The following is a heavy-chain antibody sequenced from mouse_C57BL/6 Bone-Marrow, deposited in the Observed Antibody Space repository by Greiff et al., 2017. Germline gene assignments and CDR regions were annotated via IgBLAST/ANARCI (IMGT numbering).Heavy chain of an antibody. CDR2: IDPENGDT. Sequence: EVQLQQSGAELVRPGASVKLSCTASGFNIKDDYMHWVKQRPEQGLEWIGWIDPENGDTEYASKFQGKATITADTSSNTAYLQLSSLTSEDSAVYYGASPGGTYDYAYWGQGTLVTVSA. CDR3: ASPGGTYDYAY. J-gene: IGHJ3*01. CDR1: GFNIKDDY. V-gene: IGHV14-4*01. D-gene: IGHD2-4*01.